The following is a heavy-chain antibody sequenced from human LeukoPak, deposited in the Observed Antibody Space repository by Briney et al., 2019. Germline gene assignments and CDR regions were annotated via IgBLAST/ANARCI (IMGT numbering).Heavy chain of an antibody. CDR2: FYYSGST. J-gene: IGHJ4*02. V-gene: IGHV4-39*01. CDR3: ARLRWSQYYFDY. Sequence: SETLSLTCTVSGASITSYTYYWGWIRQPPGKGLEWIGSFYYSGSTYYNPSLKSRVTISVDTSKNQFSLKLSSVTAADTAVYYCARLRWSQYYFDYWGQGTLVTVYS. CDR1: GASITSYTYY. D-gene: IGHD4-23*01.